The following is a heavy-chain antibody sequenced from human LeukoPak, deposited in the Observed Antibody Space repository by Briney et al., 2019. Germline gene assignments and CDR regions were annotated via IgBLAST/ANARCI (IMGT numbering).Heavy chain of an antibody. CDR2: ISWNGSSI. CDR3: AKEGIVLRYFDWLSYFDG. D-gene: IGHD3-9*01. Sequence: GGSLRLSCAASGFTFSSYAMHWVRQAPGKGLEWVSDISWNGSSIYYADSVKCRFTISRDNAKNSLYLQMNSLRAEDTALSYCAKEGIVLRYFDWLSYFDGWGQGTLVTVSS. J-gene: IGHJ4*01. CDR1: GFTFSSYA. V-gene: IGHV3-9*01.